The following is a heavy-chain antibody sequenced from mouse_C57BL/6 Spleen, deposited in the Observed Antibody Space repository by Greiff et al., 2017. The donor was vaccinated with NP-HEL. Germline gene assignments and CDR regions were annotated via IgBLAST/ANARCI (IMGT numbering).Heavy chain of an antibody. V-gene: IGHV1-18*01. Sequence: EVKLVESGPELVKPGASVKIPCKASGYTFTDYNMDWVKQSHGKSLEWIGDINPNNGGTIYNQKFKGKATLTVDKSSSTAYMELRSLTSEDTAVYYCAGGSTAMDYWGQGTSVTVSS. D-gene: IGHD1-1*01. CDR3: AGGSTAMDY. CDR1: GYTFTDYN. CDR2: INPNNGGT. J-gene: IGHJ4*01.